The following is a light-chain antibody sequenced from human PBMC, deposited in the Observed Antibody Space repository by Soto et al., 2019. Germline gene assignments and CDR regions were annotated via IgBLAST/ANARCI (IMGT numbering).Light chain of an antibody. J-gene: IGKJ3*01. V-gene: IGKV1-27*01. Sequence: DIQMTQSPSSLSAAVGDRLTITCRASQGIKNYLAWYQQKPGKVPKLLIYAASTLEAGVPSRFSGSGSGIDFTLTISSLQPEDVATYYCQTYNSASFTFGPGTKVGLK. CDR1: QGIKNY. CDR2: AAS. CDR3: QTYNSASFT.